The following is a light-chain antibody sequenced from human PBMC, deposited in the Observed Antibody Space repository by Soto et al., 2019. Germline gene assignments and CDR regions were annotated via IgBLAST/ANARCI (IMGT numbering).Light chain of an antibody. CDR2: GAS. CDR1: QSVSGSY. J-gene: IGKJ3*01. Sequence: EIVLTQSPGTLSLSPGERATLSCRASQSVSGSYLAWYQQKPGQAPRLLIYGASSRATGIPDRFSGSGSGTDFTLTISRLEPEAFAVYYCQQYGSSFTFGPGTKVDIK. V-gene: IGKV3-20*01. CDR3: QQYGSSFT.